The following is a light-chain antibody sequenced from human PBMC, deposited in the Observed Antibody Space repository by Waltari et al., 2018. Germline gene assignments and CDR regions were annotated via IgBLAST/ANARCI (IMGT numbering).Light chain of an antibody. Sequence: QSALIQPASVSGSPGQSITISCAGRRCAIGAFIYVFSYQQHPGKAPKLLINEVTHRPSGISDRFSGSKSGNTASLTISGLQVEDEADYFCCSFTSSNNYIFGSGTTVTVL. CDR1: RCAIGAFIY. CDR2: EVT. J-gene: IGLJ1*01. CDR3: CSFTSSNNYI. V-gene: IGLV2-14*03.